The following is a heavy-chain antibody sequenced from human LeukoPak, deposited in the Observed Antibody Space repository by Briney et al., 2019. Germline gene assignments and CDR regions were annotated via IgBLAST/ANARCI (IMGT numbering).Heavy chain of an antibody. J-gene: IGHJ6*03. CDR1: GGSISGYY. D-gene: IGHD3-16*01. V-gene: IGHV4-4*09. CDR3: ARGGTLRSLAYYYYMDV. Sequence: PSETLSLTCTVSGGSISGYYWSWIRQPPGKGLEWIGYIYTSGSTNYNPSLKSRVTISVDTSKNQYSLKLSTVTAADTAVYFCARGGTLRSLAYYYYMDVWGKGTTVTVSS. CDR2: IYTSGST.